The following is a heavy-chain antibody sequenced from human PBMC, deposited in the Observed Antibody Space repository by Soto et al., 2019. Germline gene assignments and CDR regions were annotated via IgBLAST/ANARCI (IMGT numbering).Heavy chain of an antibody. V-gene: IGHV1-18*01. CDR2: ISAYNGNL. CDR3: ARDGISGAEPFEI. CDR1: GYTFINYG. Sequence: QVQLVQSGAEVKMPGASVKVSCKASGYTFINYGISWVRQAPGQGLEWMGWISAYNGNLNYAQKIQGRVTMTTDASTTTAYMELRSLRSDDTAVDYCARDGISGAEPFEIWGQGTMVTVSS. J-gene: IGHJ3*02. D-gene: IGHD1-20*01.